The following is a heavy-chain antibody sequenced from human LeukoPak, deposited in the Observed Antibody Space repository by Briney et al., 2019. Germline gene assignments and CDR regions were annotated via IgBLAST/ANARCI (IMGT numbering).Heavy chain of an antibody. V-gene: IGHV1-46*01. D-gene: IGHD5-12*01. CDR1: GYTFTSYY. Sequence: ASVKVSCKASGYTFTSYYMHWVRQAPGQGLEWMGIINPSSGDRRYAQKFQGRVTMTRDTSTSTVYLEVSSLRPEDTAVYFCARGSAPLFNSGSDDFDYWGQGTLVTVSS. CDR2: INPSSGDR. CDR3: ARGSAPLFNSGSDDFDY. J-gene: IGHJ4*02.